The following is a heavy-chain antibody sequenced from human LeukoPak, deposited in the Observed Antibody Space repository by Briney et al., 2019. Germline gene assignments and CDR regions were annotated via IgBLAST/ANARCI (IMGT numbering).Heavy chain of an antibody. Sequence: GGALRLSRAASLFSLSSYALSGVRQAPGKGLEWVSAISANGGTTYYADSVKGRFSISRDNSKSTLYLQVNSLRAEDTAVYYCARNILFAFDIWGQGTMVTVSS. D-gene: IGHD2/OR15-2a*01. J-gene: IGHJ3*02. CDR1: LFSLSSYA. CDR2: ISANGGTT. V-gene: IGHV3-23*01. CDR3: ARNILFAFDI.